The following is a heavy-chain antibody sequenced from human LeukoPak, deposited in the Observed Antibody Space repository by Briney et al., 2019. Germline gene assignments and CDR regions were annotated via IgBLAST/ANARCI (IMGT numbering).Heavy chain of an antibody. CDR3: AKDPPTVVVPAANLRGHLSEGVGDY. J-gene: IGHJ4*02. Sequence: GGSLRLSCAASGFTFSSYAMSWVRQAPGKGLEWVSAISGSGGSTYYADSVKGRFTISRDNSKNTLYLQMNSLRAEDTAVYYCAKDPPTVVVPAANLRGHLSEGVGDYWGQGTLVTVSS. CDR1: GFTFSSYA. V-gene: IGHV3-23*01. CDR2: ISGSGGST. D-gene: IGHD2-2*01.